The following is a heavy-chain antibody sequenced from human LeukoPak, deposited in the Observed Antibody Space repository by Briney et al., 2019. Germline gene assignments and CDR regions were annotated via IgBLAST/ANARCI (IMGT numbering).Heavy chain of an antibody. CDR1: GLTFDDDA. Sequence: GRSPRPSCAALGLTFDDDAIHSGRHAPRNCLELVLGISWSSGSIGYADSVKGRFTISRDNAKNSLYLQMNSLRAEDTALYYCSKVSSPSFYYYGMDVWGQGTTVTVSS. J-gene: IGHJ6*02. V-gene: IGHV3-9*01. CDR3: SKVSSPSFYYYGMDV. CDR2: ISWSSGSI. D-gene: IGHD6-6*01.